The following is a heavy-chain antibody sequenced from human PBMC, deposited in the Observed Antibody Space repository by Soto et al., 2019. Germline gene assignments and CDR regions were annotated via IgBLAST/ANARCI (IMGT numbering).Heavy chain of an antibody. CDR3: ARAATGWGNAFDI. J-gene: IGHJ3*02. CDR1: GGSISSADYY. CDR2: IYYSGST. Sequence: QVQLQESGPGLVKPSQTLSLTCIVSGGSISSADYYWSWVRQPPGKGLEWIGYIYYSGSTYYNPSLNSRLTISVDTSKNQSSLKLSSVTAADTAVYYCARAATGWGNAFDIWGQGTMVTVSS. V-gene: IGHV4-30-4*01. D-gene: IGHD2-15*01.